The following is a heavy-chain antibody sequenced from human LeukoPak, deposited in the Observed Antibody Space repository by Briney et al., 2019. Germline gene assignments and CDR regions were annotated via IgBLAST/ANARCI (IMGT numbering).Heavy chain of an antibody. Sequence: GASVKVSCKASGYTFTSYGISWVRQAPGQGLEWMGWISAYNGNTNYAQKFQGRVTMTRDTSTSTVYMELSSLRSEDTAVYYCARDNAGGNAYFDYWGQGTLVTVSS. CDR2: ISAYNGNT. V-gene: IGHV1-18*01. CDR3: ARDNAGGNAYFDY. CDR1: GYTFTSYG. D-gene: IGHD4-23*01. J-gene: IGHJ4*02.